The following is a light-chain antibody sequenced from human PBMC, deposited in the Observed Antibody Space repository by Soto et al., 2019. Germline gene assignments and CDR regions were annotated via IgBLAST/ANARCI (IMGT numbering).Light chain of an antibody. J-gene: IGKJ4*01. CDR2: GAS. Sequence: IVLTQSPGTLSLSPGDRATRSCRASQSISFSYLAWYQQKPGQAPRILIYGASRKATGSPDRFSGSESGTDFTLTISRLEPEAFAVYYCQEYGSSPLTFGGGTKVEI. CDR3: QEYGSSPLT. CDR1: QSISFSY. V-gene: IGKV3-20*01.